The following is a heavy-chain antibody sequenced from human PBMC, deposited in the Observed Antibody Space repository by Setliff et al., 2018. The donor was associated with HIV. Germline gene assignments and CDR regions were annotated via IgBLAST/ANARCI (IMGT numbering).Heavy chain of an antibody. CDR3: ATATIWTSSSWSHYFDY. Sequence: SVKVSCKVSGYTLTELSMHWVRQAPGKGLEWMGGFDPEDGETIYAQKFQGRVTMTEDTSTDTAYMELSSLRSEDTAVYYCATATIWTSSSWSHYFDYWGQGTLVTVSS. CDR1: GYTLTELS. CDR2: FDPEDGET. D-gene: IGHD6-13*01. J-gene: IGHJ4*02. V-gene: IGHV1-24*01.